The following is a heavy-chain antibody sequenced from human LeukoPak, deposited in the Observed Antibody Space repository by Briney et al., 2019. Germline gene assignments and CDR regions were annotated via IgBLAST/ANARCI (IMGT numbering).Heavy chain of an antibody. CDR3: AKTQHPYYGSGSFDY. V-gene: IGHV3-48*03. Sequence: PGGSLRLSCAASGFTFSSYEMNWVRQAPGKGLEWVSYISSSGSTIYYADSVKGRFTISRDNAKNSLYLQMNSLRAEDMALYYCAKTQHPYYGSGSFDYWGQGTLVTVSS. CDR2: ISSSGSTI. CDR1: GFTFSSYE. J-gene: IGHJ4*02. D-gene: IGHD3-10*01.